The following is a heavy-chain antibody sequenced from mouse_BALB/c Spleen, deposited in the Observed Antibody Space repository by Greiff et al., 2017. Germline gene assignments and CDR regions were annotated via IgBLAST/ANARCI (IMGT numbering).Heavy chain of an antibody. CDR2: IDPENGDT. CDR3: ARNDGYPYYAMDY. CDR1: GFNIKDYY. D-gene: IGHD2-3*01. J-gene: IGHJ4*01. Sequence: EVQLQQSGAELVRSGASVKLSCTASGFNIKDYYMHWVKQRPEQGLGWIGWIDPENGDTEYAPKFQGKATMTADTSSNTAYLQLSSLTSEDTAVYYCARNDGYPYYAMDYWGQGTSVTVSS. V-gene: IGHV14-4*02.